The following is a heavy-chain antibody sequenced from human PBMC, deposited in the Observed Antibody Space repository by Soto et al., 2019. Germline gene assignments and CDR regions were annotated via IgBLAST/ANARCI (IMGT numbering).Heavy chain of an antibody. CDR1: GGSISSYY. CDR3: ARVYGDYLDF. Sequence: SLMLSVTCSVSGGSISSYYWSWIRQPPGKGLEWIGYIYYSGSTNYNPSLKSRVTISVDTSKHQFSLKLSSVTAADTAVYYCARVYGDYLDFWGQGTLVTVSS. CDR2: IYYSGST. D-gene: IGHD4-17*01. V-gene: IGHV4-59*01. J-gene: IGHJ4*02.